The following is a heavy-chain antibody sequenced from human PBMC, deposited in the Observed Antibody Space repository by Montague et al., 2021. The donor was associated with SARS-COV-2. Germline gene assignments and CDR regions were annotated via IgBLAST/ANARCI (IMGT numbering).Heavy chain of an antibody. CDR2: ISYDGSNK. Sequence: SLRLSCAASGFTFSSYVMHWVRQAPGKGLEWVAVISYDGSNKYYADSAKGRFTISRDNSKNTLYLQMNSLRAEDTAVYYCAREEPTWAFDIWGQGTMVTVSS. CDR1: GFTFSSYV. D-gene: IGHD1-14*01. J-gene: IGHJ3*02. CDR3: AREEPTWAFDI. V-gene: IGHV3-30-3*01.